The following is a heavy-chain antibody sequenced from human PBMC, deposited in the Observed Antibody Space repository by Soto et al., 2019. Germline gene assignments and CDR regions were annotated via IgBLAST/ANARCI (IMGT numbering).Heavy chain of an antibody. CDR3: THSRCGGDCLQSYSSHYYYGMDV. D-gene: IGHD2-21*02. CDR2: IYWDDDK. J-gene: IGHJ6*02. CDR1: GFSLSTGGVG. V-gene: IGHV2-5*02. Sequence: QITLMESGPPLVKPTQTLTLTCTFSGFSLSTGGVGVGWIRQPPGKALEWLALIYWDDDKRYSPSLRSRLTITKDTSKNPVVRTMTNMDPVDTATYYCTHSRCGGDCLQSYSSHYYYGMDVWGQGTTVTVSS.